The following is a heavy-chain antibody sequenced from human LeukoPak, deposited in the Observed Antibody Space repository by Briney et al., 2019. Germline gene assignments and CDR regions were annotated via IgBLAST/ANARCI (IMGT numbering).Heavy chain of an antibody. J-gene: IGHJ5*02. Sequence: GGSLRLSCAASGFTFSNAWMIWVRQAPGKGLEWVGRSISKTEGGNTDYAATVKGRITISRDDSKNTLDLQMSSQKTEDTAVYYCTTDRNYADSNWFGPWGQGTLITVSS. D-gene: IGHD4-17*01. V-gene: IGHV3-15*01. CDR1: GFTFSNAW. CDR3: TTDRNYADSNWFGP. CDR2: SISKTEGGNT.